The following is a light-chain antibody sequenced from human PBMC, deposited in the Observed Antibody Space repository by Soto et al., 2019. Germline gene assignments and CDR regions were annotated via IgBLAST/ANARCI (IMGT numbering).Light chain of an antibody. CDR2: GNR. V-gene: IGLV1-40*01. J-gene: IGLJ2*01. CDR3: SSYTSSGTVV. CDR1: TSNLGAGYD. Sequence: QSVLTQPPSVSGAPGQRVTLSCTGNTSNLGAGYDVHWYQQLPGAAPKLVIFGNRNRPSGVPERFSGSKSGNTASLTISGLHTEDEADYYCSSYTSSGTVVFGGGTKLTVL.